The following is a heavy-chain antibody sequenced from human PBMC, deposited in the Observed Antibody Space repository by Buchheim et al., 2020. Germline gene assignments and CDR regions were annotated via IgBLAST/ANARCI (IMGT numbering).Heavy chain of an antibody. CDR1: GFTFSSYS. CDR2: ISSSSSTI. CDR3: ARDPREDYYDSSGYYYKGDY. V-gene: IGHV3-48*02. D-gene: IGHD3-22*01. Sequence: EVQLVESGGGLVQPGGSLRLSCAASGFTFSSYSMNWVRQAPGKGLEWVSYISSSSSTIYYADSVKGRFTISRENAKNSLYLQMNSLRDEDTAVYYCARDPREDYYDSSGYYYKGDYWGQGTL. J-gene: IGHJ4*02.